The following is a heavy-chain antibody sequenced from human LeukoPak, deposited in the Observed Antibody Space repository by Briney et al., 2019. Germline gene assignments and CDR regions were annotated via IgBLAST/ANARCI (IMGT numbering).Heavy chain of an antibody. CDR1: GFTFSSYA. CDR3: AKAGGWTNYFDY. V-gene: IGHV3-23*01. J-gene: IGHJ4*02. Sequence: PGGSLRLSCAASGFTFSSYAMTWVRQAPGKGLEWVSAISAGGGSTYYADSVKGRFTISRDNSKNTLYLQLNSLRAEDTAVYYCAKAGGWTNYFDYWGQGTLATVPS. CDR2: ISAGGGST. D-gene: IGHD6-19*01.